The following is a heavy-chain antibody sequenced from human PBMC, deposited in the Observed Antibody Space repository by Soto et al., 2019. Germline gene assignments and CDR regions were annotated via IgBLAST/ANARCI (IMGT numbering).Heavy chain of an antibody. CDR2: IIPILGIA. CDR3: ARDRAGRYGEVDY. D-gene: IGHD3-10*01. CDR1: GGTFSSYT. J-gene: IGHJ4*02. Sequence: QVQLVQSGAEVKKPGSSVKVSCKASGGTFSSYTISWVRQAPGQGLEWMGRIIPILGIANYAQKFQGRVTLTADKSTSTAYMERSSLRSEDTAVYYCARDRAGRYGEVDYWGQGTLVTVSS. V-gene: IGHV1-69*08.